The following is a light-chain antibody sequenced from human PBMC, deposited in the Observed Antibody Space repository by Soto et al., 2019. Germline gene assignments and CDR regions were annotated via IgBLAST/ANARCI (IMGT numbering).Light chain of an antibody. Sequence: QSALTQPASVSGSPGQSITISCTGTSSDVGFYNYVSWYQQHPGKAPKLLLYEVSNRPSGVSNRFSGSKSGNTASLTISGLQAEDEADYYCSSYTRSSTVVFGGGTKLTVL. J-gene: IGLJ2*01. CDR3: SSYTRSSTVV. CDR2: EVS. V-gene: IGLV2-14*01. CDR1: SSDVGFYNY.